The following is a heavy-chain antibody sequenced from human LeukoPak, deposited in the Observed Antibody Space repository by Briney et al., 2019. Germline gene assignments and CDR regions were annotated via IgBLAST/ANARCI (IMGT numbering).Heavy chain of an antibody. CDR2: ISGDGGST. D-gene: IGHD6-13*01. CDR3: AKVSASSWLGAFDI. J-gene: IGHJ3*02. V-gene: IGHV3-43*02. CDR1: GFTFDDYA. Sequence: GGSLRLSCAASGFTFDDYALHWVRHAPGKGLEWVFLISGDGGSTYYADSVKGRFTISRDNSKNSLYLQMNSLRTEDTALYYCAKVSASSWLGAFDIWGQGTMVTVSS.